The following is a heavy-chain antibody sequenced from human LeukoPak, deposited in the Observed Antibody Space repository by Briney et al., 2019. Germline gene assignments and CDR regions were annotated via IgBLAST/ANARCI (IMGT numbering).Heavy chain of an antibody. CDR3: VRAGYSSGWYRFDY. CDR2: IGPTGES. D-gene: IGHD6-19*01. V-gene: IGHV3-13*01. Sequence: GGSLRLSCVASGFTFINYDVHWVRQARGSGVEWVSSIGPTGESYYPGSVKGRLTISRENARNSLHLQMNSLKVEDTAVYYCVRAGYSSGWYRFDYWGQGILVTVSS. J-gene: IGHJ4*02. CDR1: GFTFINYD.